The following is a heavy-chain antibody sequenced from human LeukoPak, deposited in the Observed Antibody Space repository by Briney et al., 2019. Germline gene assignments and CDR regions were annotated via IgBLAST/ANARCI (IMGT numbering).Heavy chain of an antibody. CDR1: GYTFTSYY. D-gene: IGHD3-9*01. J-gene: IGHJ4*02. CDR3: ARGQNWFRYYFDY. V-gene: IGHV1-2*02. CDR2: INPNSGGT. Sequence: ASVKVSCKASGYTFTSYYMHWVRRAPGQGLEWMGWINPNSGGTNYAQKFQGRVTMTRDTSISTAYMELSRLRSDDTAVYYCARGQNWFRYYFDYWGQGTLVTVSS.